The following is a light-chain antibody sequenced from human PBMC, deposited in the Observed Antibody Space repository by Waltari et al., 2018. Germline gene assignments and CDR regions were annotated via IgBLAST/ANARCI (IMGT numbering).Light chain of an antibody. CDR1: QRISSL. CDR2: DAS. CDR3: QQYKTYPVT. J-gene: IGKJ2*01. Sequence: DIQMTQSPSIRSAPVGDSVTLTCRASQRISSLLAWYQQKPGKAPDLLIYDASSLASGVPSRFSGSGSGTEFTLTISSLQPHDFATYYCQQYKTYPVTFGQGTKVEIK. V-gene: IGKV1-5*01.